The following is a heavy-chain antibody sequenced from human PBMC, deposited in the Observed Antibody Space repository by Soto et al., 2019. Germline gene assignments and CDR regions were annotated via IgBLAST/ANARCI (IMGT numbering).Heavy chain of an antibody. V-gene: IGHV4-39*01. CDR2: IYYSGST. CDR1: GGSISSSSYY. CDR3: AKVMLPVRGVIDAFDI. D-gene: IGHD3-10*01. J-gene: IGHJ3*02. Sequence: SETLSLTCTVSGGSISSSSYYWGWIRQPPGKGLEWIGSIYYSGSTYYNPSLKSRVTISVDTSKNQFSLKLSSVTAADTAVYYCAKVMLPVRGVIDAFDIWGQGTMVTV.